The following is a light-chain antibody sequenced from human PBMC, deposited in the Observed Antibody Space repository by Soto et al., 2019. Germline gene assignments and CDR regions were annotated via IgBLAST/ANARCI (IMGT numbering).Light chain of an antibody. CDR1: QVIGNY. V-gene: IGKV1-9*01. J-gene: IGKJ4*01. Sequence: DIQLTQSPSFLSASVGDRVTITCRASQVIGNYLAWYQQKPGKAPELLIYTASTLQSGVPSRFGGSASATEFTLTISSLQPEDFATYYCQQLNSYPLTFGGGTKVEIK. CDR2: TAS. CDR3: QQLNSYPLT.